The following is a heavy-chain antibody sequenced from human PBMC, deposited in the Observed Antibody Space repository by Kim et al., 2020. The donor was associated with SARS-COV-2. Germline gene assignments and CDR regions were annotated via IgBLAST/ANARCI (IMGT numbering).Heavy chain of an antibody. CDR3: ARETKYSGYDFWSGYKLGYFDY. V-gene: IGHV1-18*01. D-gene: IGHD3-3*01. CDR1: GYTFTSYG. Sequence: ASVKVSCKASGYTFTSYGISWVRQAPGQGLEWMGWISAYNGNTNYAQKLQGRVTMTTDTSTSTAYMELRSLRSDDTAVYYCARETKYSGYDFWSGYKLGYFDYWGQGTLVTVSS. CDR2: ISAYNGNT. J-gene: IGHJ4*02.